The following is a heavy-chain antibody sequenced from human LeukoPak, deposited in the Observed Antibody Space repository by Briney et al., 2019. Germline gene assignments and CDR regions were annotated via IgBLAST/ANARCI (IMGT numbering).Heavy chain of an antibody. CDR3: ARVSRIVATIYFDY. CDR1: GDSISSGGYY. D-gene: IGHD5-12*01. CDR2: IYYSGST. Sequence: SETLSLTCTVFGDSISSGGYYWSWIRQHPGKGLEWIGYIYYSGSTYYNPSLKSRVTISVDTSKNQFSLKLSSVTAADTAVYYCARVSRIVATIYFDYWGQGTLVTVSS. V-gene: IGHV4-31*03. J-gene: IGHJ4*02.